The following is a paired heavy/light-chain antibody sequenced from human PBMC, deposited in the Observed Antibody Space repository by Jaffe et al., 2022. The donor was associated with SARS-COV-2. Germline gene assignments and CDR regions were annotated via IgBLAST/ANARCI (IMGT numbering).Light chain of an antibody. V-gene: IGLV1-44*01. CDR1: SSNIGSRT. Sequence: QSVLTQPPSASGTPGQRVTISCSGSSSNIGSRTANWYQQVPGTAPKLLIYSTNQRPSGVPDRFSGSKSGTSASLAISGLQSEDEAVYYCAAWDDSLNVVFGGGTKLTVL. CDR3: AAWDDSLNVV. J-gene: IGLJ3*02. CDR2: STN.
Heavy chain of an antibody. J-gene: IGHJ5*02. CDR3: ARLGFGDNTWDWVAP. CDR2: IFYDATSK. CDR1: GFIFSTYG. V-gene: IGHV3-33*08. Sequence: QMQLVESGGGVVQPGGSLRLSCAASGFIFSTYGMHWVRQAPGKGLEWVAVIFYDATSKYYADSVKGRFTISRDNSKNTLYLQMNSLRAEDTAVYHCARLGFGDNTWDWVAPWGQGTLVTVSS. D-gene: IGHD3-10*01.